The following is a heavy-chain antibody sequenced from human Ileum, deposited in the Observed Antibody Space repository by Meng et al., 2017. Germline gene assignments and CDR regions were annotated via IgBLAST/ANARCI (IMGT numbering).Heavy chain of an antibody. J-gene: IGHJ4*02. D-gene: IGHD2-21*01. CDR3: VRNEGYSLGD. CDR1: GDSSRSRDW. Sequence: LQESAPGLVKTSGTPSPTCAVSGDSSRSRDWWSWVRQPPGKGLEWIGEISQESGRTNYNPSLNSRVTISLDKSKNQFSLNLNSVTAADTAVYYCVRNEGYSLGDWGQGTLVTVSS. CDR2: ISQESGRT. V-gene: IGHV4-4*02.